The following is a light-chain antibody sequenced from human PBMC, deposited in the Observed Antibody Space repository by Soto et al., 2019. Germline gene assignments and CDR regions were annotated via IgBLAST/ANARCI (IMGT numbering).Light chain of an antibody. CDR2: KAS. CDR3: QQYNSYSIT. Sequence: DIQMTQSPSTLSASVGDRVTITCRASQSISSWVAWYQQKPGKAPKLLIYKASSLESGVPSRFSGSGSGTEFTLTISSLQPDDFATYYCQQYNSYSITFGQGTRLEIK. V-gene: IGKV1-5*03. CDR1: QSISSW. J-gene: IGKJ5*01.